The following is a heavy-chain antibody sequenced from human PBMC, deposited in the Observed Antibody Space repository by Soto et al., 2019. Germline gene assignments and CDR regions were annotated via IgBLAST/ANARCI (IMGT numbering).Heavy chain of an antibody. Sequence: EVQLLDSGGGLVHPGGSLRLSCAASGFTFSNYAMSWVRQAPGKELEWVSSISSSGGSTDYADSVKGRFTISRDNSQNTLNLQMNSLRAEDTAIYFCAKNQHAMAHDYWGPGTLVTVSS. D-gene: IGHD2-8*01. J-gene: IGHJ4*02. CDR2: ISSSGGST. CDR1: GFTFSNYA. CDR3: AKNQHAMAHDY. V-gene: IGHV3-23*01.